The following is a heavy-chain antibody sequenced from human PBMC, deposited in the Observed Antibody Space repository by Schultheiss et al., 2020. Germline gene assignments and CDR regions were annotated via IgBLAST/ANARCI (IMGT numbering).Heavy chain of an antibody. CDR1: GFTFSSYG. Sequence: GGSLRLSCAASGFTFSSYGMHWVRQAPGKGLEWVAVISYDGSNKYYADSVKGRFTISRDNSKNTLFLQMNSLRPEDTAVYYCAKVHSSGWSNFDYWGQGTLVTVSS. CDR3: AKVHSSGWSNFDY. D-gene: IGHD6-19*01. V-gene: IGHV3-30*18. J-gene: IGHJ4*02. CDR2: ISYDGSNK.